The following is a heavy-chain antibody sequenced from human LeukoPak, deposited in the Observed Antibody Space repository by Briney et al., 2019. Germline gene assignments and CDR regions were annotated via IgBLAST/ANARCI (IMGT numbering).Heavy chain of an antibody. Sequence: GGSLRLSCAASGFTLSRYGMNWVRQAPGKGLVWVSRMNSEGSSTTYADSVKGRFTISRDNAKNTLILQMNSLRAEDTAVYYCARDYYSRFDYWGQGTLVTVSS. V-gene: IGHV3-74*01. CDR1: GFTLSRYG. J-gene: IGHJ4*02. CDR3: ARDYYSRFDY. CDR2: MNSEGSST. D-gene: IGHD3-22*01.